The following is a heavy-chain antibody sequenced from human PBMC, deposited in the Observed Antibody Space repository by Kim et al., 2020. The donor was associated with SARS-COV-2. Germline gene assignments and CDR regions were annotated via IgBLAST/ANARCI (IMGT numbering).Heavy chain of an antibody. CDR1: GYTFTSYG. V-gene: IGHV1-18*04. CDR3: ARVSFHEYCSSTSCLFQFDHFDY. CDR2: ISAYNGNT. Sequence: ASVKVSCKASGYTFTSYGISWVRQAPGQGLEWMGWISAYNGNTNYAQKLQGRVTMTTDTSTSTAYMELRSLRSDDTAVYYCARVSFHEYCSSTSCLFQFDHFDYLGQGTLVTVSS. D-gene: IGHD2-2*01. J-gene: IGHJ4*02.